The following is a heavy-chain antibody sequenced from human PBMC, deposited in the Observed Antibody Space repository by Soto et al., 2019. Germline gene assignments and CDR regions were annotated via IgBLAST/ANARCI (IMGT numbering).Heavy chain of an antibody. CDR2: IYYSGST. J-gene: IGHJ6*02. CDR1: GDSISSVGHY. D-gene: IGHD6-25*01. Sequence: TSETLSLTYSVSGDSISSVGHYWTWIRQQPGKGLEWIGYIYYSGSTDYNPSLKSRVSISVDTSKNQFSLKLSSVTAADTAVYYCAKESGGYDSSSRYGLDVWGQGTTVTVSS. V-gene: IGHV4-31*03. CDR3: AKESGGYDSSSRYGLDV.